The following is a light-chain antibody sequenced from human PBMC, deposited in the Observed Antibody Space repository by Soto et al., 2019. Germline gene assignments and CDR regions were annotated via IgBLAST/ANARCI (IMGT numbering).Light chain of an antibody. V-gene: IGKV1-5*03. CDR3: QQHHSYLIT. CDR2: KAS. Sequence: DIHMPQSPYALYESVGARVTINCLASQSISSWLAWYQQKPGKAPKLLIYKASSLESGVPSRFSGSGSGTEFTLTISSLLPDDFATYYLQQHHSYLITSGQGGRLEIK. CDR1: QSISSW. J-gene: IGKJ5*01.